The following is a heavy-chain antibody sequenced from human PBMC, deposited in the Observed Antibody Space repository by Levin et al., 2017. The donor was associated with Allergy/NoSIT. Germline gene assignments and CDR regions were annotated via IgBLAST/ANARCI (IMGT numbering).Heavy chain of an antibody. Sequence: ASVKVSCKASGYTFTNYYIHWVRQAPGQGLEWMGMINPSGGSTTYAQNFQGRVTMTRDTSTTTVYMELSSLRSEDTAVYYCARGPNYYGSGRSWFDPWGQGTLVTVSS. CDR1: GYTFTNYY. CDR3: ARGPNYYGSGRSWFDP. V-gene: IGHV1-46*01. J-gene: IGHJ5*02. CDR2: INPSGGST. D-gene: IGHD3-10*01.